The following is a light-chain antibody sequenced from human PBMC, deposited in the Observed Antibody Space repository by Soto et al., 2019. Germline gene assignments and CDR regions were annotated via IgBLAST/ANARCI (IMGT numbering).Light chain of an antibody. Sequence: EIVLTQSPGTLSLSPGERATLSCRASPSVSSSYLAWYQQKPGQAPRLLIYGASSRATGIPDSFSGSGSGTDFTLTISRLEPEDFAVDYCHQYGSSSTWTFGQGTKVEIK. CDR1: PSVSSSY. CDR3: HQYGSSSTWT. J-gene: IGKJ1*01. V-gene: IGKV3-20*01. CDR2: GAS.